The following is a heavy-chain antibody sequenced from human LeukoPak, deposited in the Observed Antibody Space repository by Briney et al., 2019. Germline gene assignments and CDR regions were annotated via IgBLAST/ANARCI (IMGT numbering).Heavy chain of an antibody. CDR1: GDSIRSSY. Sequence: SETLSLTCSVSGDSIRSSYWSWIRQPPGRGLEWIGYVYHTGSPYYCPSPKSRATTSIDMSKNQFSLQLTSMTAEDTAVYYCAGYGSESYYKAFDFWGQGILVTVSS. D-gene: IGHD3-10*01. J-gene: IGHJ4*02. CDR2: VYHTGSP. CDR3: AGYGSESYYKAFDF. V-gene: IGHV4-59*01.